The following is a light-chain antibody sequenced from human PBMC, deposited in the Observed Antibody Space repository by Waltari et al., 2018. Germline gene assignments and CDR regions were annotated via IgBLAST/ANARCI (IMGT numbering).Light chain of an antibody. V-gene: IGKV2-30*02. CDR1: QSLVHSDGHTY. Sequence: DVVMTQSPLSLPITLGQPASISCKSSQSLVHSDGHTYLAWFHQRPGQSPRRLIYNVSNRESGVPDRFSASGSGTDFTLKISRVEAEDVGVYYCMQGTHWPLTFGGGTKVEIK. J-gene: IGKJ4*01. CDR3: MQGTHWPLT. CDR2: NVS.